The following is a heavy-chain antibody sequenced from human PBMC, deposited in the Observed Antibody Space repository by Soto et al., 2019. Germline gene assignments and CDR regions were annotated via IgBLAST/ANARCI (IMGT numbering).Heavy chain of an antibody. D-gene: IGHD6-13*01. Sequence: GESLKISCAVSVYSFTSYWIVGVLPLPVKGLEWVGIIYPGDSDTRYSPSFQGQVTISADKSISTAYLQWSSLKASDTAMYYCARTAATGKYYYGVDVWGQGTTVTVSS. J-gene: IGHJ6*02. CDR3: ARTAATGKYYYGVDV. CDR2: IYPGDSDT. CDR1: VYSFTSYW. V-gene: IGHV5-51*01.